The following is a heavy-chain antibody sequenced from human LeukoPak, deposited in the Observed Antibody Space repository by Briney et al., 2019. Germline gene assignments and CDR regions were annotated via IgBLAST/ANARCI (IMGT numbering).Heavy chain of an antibody. D-gene: IGHD2-8*01. CDR2: ISDTGATT. Sequence: QPGGTLRLSCAGSGFTFRSYAMSRVRQAPGKGLEWGSAISDTGATTYDADSVKSRFTISRDNSRSTLYLQMNSLRAEDTALYYCAKDTSIGRYCTNGVCSPFDYWGQGTLVTVSS. J-gene: IGHJ4*02. CDR1: GFTFRSYA. V-gene: IGHV3-23*01. CDR3: AKDTSIGRYCTNGVCSPFDY.